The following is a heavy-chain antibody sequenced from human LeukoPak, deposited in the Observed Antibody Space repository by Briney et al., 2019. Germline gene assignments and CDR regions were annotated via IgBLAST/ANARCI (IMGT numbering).Heavy chain of an antibody. CDR2: ISAYNGNT. J-gene: IGHJ4*02. CDR3: ARDTDIVATITIDY. D-gene: IGHD5-12*01. Sequence: ASVKVSCKASGYTFTSYGISWVRQAPGQGLEWMGWISAYNGNTNYAQKLQGRVTMTTDTSTSTAYVELRSLRSDDTAVYYCARDTDIVATITIDYWGQGTLVTVSS. V-gene: IGHV1-18*01. CDR1: GYTFTSYG.